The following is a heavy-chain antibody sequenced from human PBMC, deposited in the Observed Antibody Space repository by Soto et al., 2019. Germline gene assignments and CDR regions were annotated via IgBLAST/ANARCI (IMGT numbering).Heavy chain of an antibody. CDR1: FTFSMYS. D-gene: IGHD1-26*01. V-gene: IGHV3-21*01. Sequence: EVQVVESGGGLVQPGGSLRLSCSFTFSMYSMSWVRQAPGKGLGWVASISSGGSYIKYADSVKGRFTISRDNAKNSGSLQMNSLRVDDTAVYFCTRDQGGSYDSWFDPWGQGTLVTVSS. CDR3: TRDQGGSYDSWFDP. J-gene: IGHJ5*02. CDR2: ISSGGSYI.